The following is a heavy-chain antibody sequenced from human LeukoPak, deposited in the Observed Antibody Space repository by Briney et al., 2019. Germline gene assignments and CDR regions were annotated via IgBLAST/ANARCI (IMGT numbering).Heavy chain of an antibody. CDR3: ARGSLGNYDS. Sequence: GGSLRLSCAASGLTFSSYTMNWVRQAPGKGLEWVSSINPSSNYIYYADLVKGRFTISRDNAMNSLHLQMDSLRAEDTAVYYCARGSLGNYDSWGQGTLVTVSS. CDR2: INPSSNYI. CDR1: GLTFSSYT. J-gene: IGHJ5*01. V-gene: IGHV3-21*01. D-gene: IGHD3-16*01.